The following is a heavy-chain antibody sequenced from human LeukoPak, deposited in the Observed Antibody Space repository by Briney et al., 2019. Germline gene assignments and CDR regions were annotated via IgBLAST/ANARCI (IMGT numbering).Heavy chain of an antibody. J-gene: IGHJ4*02. CDR1: GFTFSIYG. D-gene: IGHD1-26*01. CDR3: AKDLVGATGGYYFDY. V-gene: IGHV3-30*02. Sequence: GGSLRLSCAASGFTFSIYGMHWVRQAPGKGLEWVAFIRYDGSNKYYADSVKGRFTISRDNSKNTLYLQMNSLRAEDTAVYYCAKDLVGATGGYYFDYWGQGTLVTVSS. CDR2: IRYDGSNK.